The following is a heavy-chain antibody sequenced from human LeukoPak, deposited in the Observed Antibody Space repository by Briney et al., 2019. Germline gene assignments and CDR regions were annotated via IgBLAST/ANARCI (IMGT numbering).Heavy chain of an antibody. CDR1: GYTFTSYG. D-gene: IGHD2-21*02. V-gene: IGHV1-18*01. CDR2: ISAYNGNT. CDR3: ARDGTAILAYCGGDCYSWFDP. J-gene: IGHJ5*02. Sequence: ASVKVSCKASGYTFTSYGISWVRQAPGQGLEWMGWISAYNGNTNYAQKLQGRVTITADESTSTAYMELSSLRSEDTAVYYCARDGTAILAYCGGDCYSWFDPWGQGTLVTVSS.